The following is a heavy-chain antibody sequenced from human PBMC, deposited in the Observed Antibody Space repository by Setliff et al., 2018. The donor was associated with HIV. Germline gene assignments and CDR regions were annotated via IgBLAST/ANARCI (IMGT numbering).Heavy chain of an antibody. CDR3: ARDRGRYGDYRDFDY. V-gene: IGHV1-46*01. D-gene: IGHD4-17*01. Sequence: ASVKVSCKASGYTFTSYYLHWLRQAPGQGLEWMGISYPSDGRTQYAQKFQGRVTITRDTSISTFYMEVTRLTSDDTAVYYCARDRGRYGDYRDFDYWGQGALVTVSS. J-gene: IGHJ4*02. CDR1: GYTFTSYY. CDR2: SYPSDGRT.